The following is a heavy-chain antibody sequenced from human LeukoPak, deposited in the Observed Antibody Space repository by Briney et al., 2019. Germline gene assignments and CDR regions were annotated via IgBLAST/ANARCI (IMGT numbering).Heavy chain of an antibody. V-gene: IGHV4-34*01. J-gene: IGHJ3*02. CDR2: INHSGST. CDR3: ARGSDFWSGYYYSAFDI. CDR1: GGSFSGYY. D-gene: IGHD3-3*01. Sequence: SETLSLTCAVYGGSFSGYYWSWIRQPPGKGLEWIGEINHSGSTNYNPSLKSRVTLSVDTSKNQFSLKLSSVTAADTAVYYCARGSDFWSGYYYSAFDIWGQGTMVTVSS.